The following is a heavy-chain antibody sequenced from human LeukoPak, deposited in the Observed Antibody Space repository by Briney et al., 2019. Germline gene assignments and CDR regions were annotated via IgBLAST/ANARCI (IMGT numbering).Heavy chain of an antibody. CDR1: GGSISRYY. J-gene: IGHJ4*02. D-gene: IGHD6-13*01. CDR2: IYYSGSN. CDR3: ARLPYSSSWYVDY. V-gene: IGHV4-59*08. Sequence: PSETLSLTCTVSGGSISRYYWSWIRQPPGKGLEWIGFIYYSGSNNYNPSLKSRVTISVDTSKNQFSLKMSSVTAADTAVYYCARLPYSSSWYVDYWGQGTLVTVSS.